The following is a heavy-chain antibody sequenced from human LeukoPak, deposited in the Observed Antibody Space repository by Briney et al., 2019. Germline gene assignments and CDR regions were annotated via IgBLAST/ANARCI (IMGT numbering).Heavy chain of an antibody. CDR2: IYYSGST. CDR1: GGSISSYY. Sequence: SEILSLTCTGSGGSISSYYWSWLRQPPGKGLEWIGYIYYSGSTNYNPSLKSRVTISVDTSKNQFSVKLSSVTAADTAMYYCVRGWVVESDAFDIWGQGTMVTVSS. D-gene: IGHD2-15*01. J-gene: IGHJ3*02. CDR3: VRGWVVESDAFDI. V-gene: IGHV4-59*01.